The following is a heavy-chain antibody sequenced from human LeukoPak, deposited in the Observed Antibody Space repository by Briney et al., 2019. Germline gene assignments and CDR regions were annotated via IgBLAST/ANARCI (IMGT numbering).Heavy chain of an antibody. CDR1: GFIFNTYS. Sequence: GGSLRLSCTASGFIFNTYSMNWVRQAPGKGLEWVSYVSSSSRTIYYADSVRGRFTISRDNAKNSLYLQMNSLRAEDTAVYYCARDLGLYDYGGNIDFWGQGTLVTVSS. D-gene: IGHD4-23*01. CDR3: ARDLGLYDYGGNIDF. CDR2: VSSSSRTI. J-gene: IGHJ4*02. V-gene: IGHV3-48*04.